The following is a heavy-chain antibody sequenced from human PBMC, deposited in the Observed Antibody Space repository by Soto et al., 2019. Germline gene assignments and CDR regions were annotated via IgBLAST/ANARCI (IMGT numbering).Heavy chain of an antibody. D-gene: IGHD3-10*01. J-gene: IGHJ6*02. Sequence: PGESLKISCKGSGYSFTSYWIGWVRQMPGKGLEWMGIIYPGDSDTRYSPSFQGQVTISADKSISTAYLQWSSLKASDTAMYYCARLPVLLWFGESSRDGMDVWGQGTTVTVSS. CDR3: ARLPVLLWFGESSRDGMDV. V-gene: IGHV5-51*01. CDR2: IYPGDSDT. CDR1: GYSFTSYW.